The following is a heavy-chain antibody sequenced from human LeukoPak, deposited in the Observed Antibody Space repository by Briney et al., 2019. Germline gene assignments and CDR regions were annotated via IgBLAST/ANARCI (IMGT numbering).Heavy chain of an antibody. CDR2: ISYDGSNK. CDR3: AKSPHFDWLSYYFDY. V-gene: IGHV3-30*18. Sequence: GRSLRLSCAASGFTFSSYGMHWVRQAPGKGLEWVAVISYDGSNKYYADSVKGRFTISRDNSKNTLYLQMNSLRAEDTAVYYCAKSPHFDWLSYYFDYWGQGTLVTVSS. CDR1: GFTFSSYG. J-gene: IGHJ4*02. D-gene: IGHD3-9*01.